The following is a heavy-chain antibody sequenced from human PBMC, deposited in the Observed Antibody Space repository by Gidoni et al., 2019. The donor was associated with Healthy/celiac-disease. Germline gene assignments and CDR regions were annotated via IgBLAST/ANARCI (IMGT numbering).Heavy chain of an antibody. CDR3: ARGGAAAGTWYFDL. J-gene: IGHJ2*01. V-gene: IGHV4-59*01. D-gene: IGHD6-13*01. Sequence: QVQLQESGPGLVKPSETLSPTCTVSGGSISSYYWSWIRQPPGKGLEWIGEIYYSGSTNYNPSLKSRVTILVDTSKNQFSLKLSSVTAADTAVYYCARGGAAAGTWYFDLWGRGTLVTVSS. CDR2: IYYSGST. CDR1: GGSISSYY.